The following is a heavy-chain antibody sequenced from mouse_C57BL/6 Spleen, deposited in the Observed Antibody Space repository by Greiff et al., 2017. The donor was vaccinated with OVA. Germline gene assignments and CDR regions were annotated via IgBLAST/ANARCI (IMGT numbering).Heavy chain of an antibody. Sequence: QVQLKESGAELARPGASVKLSCKASGYTFTSYGISWVKQRTGQGLEWIGEIYPRSGNTYYNEKFKGQATLTADKSSSTAYMELRSLTSEDSAVYYCAGSLRYGNDGGYFDYWGQGTTLTVSS. CDR2: IYPRSGNT. J-gene: IGHJ2*01. D-gene: IGHD2-2*01. V-gene: IGHV1-81*01. CDR1: GYTFTSYG. CDR3: AGSLRYGNDGGYFDY.